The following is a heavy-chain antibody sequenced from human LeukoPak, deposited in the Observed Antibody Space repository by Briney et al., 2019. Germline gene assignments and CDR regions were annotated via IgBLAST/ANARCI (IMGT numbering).Heavy chain of an antibody. D-gene: IGHD6-13*01. Sequence: SETLSLTCTVSGGSISSYYWSWIRQPLGKGLEWIGYIYYSGSTNYNPSLESRVTISVDTSKNQFSLKLSSVTAADTAVYYCARQQAAAGQPFDPWGQGTLVTVSS. J-gene: IGHJ5*02. CDR2: IYYSGST. CDR3: ARQQAAAGQPFDP. V-gene: IGHV4-59*01. CDR1: GGSISSYY.